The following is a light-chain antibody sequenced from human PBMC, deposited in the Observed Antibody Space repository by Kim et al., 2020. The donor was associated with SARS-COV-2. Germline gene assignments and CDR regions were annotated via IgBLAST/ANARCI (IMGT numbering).Light chain of an antibody. CDR3: QQRSNWLT. CDR1: QSVSTS. V-gene: IGKV3-11*01. Sequence: EVVLTQSPATLSLSPGQRATLSCRASQSVSTSLAWYQQQPGQAPKLLIYDASKRAIGIPARFSGSGSGTDFTLTISSLQPEDFAVYFCQQRSNWLTFGGGTKVDIK. CDR2: DAS. J-gene: IGKJ4*01.